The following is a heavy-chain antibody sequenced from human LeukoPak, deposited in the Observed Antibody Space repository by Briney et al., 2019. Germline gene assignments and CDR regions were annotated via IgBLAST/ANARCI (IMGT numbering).Heavy chain of an antibody. V-gene: IGHV3-48*02. CDR2: ITSSGSTI. CDR1: GFTFSTYS. Sequence: GSLRLSCAASGFTFSTYSMNWVRQAPGEGLEWVSYITSSGSTIYYADSVKGRFTISRDNAKNSLYLQMNSLRDEDTAMYYCARVRGSGWYFDYWGQGTLVAVSS. D-gene: IGHD6-19*01. CDR3: ARVRGSGWYFDY. J-gene: IGHJ4*02.